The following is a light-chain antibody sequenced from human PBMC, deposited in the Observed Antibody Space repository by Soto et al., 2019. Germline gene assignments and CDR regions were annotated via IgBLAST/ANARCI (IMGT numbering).Light chain of an antibody. Sequence: AIQMTQSPSSLSSSVGDRVTITCRASQGIRSDLGWYQQKPGKAPKLLIYAASSLQSGVPSRFSGSGSGTDFTLTISSLQPEDFATYYCQQDNNYPWTFGQGTKVEIK. CDR3: QQDNNYPWT. CDR2: AAS. V-gene: IGKV1-6*01. CDR1: QGIRSD. J-gene: IGKJ1*01.